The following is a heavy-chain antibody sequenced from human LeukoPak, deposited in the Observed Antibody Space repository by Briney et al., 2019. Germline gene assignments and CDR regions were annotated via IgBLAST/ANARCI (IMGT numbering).Heavy chain of an antibody. J-gene: IGHJ4*02. CDR3: AGDRNSDWYSPLDY. D-gene: IGHD6-19*01. CDR2: ITATGDTA. Sequence: GGSLRLSCVATGFTFTKCAMSWIRQAPGKGLEWVAIITATGDTAYDADSVKGRFTSSRDNSRNTVYMQMDSLKAEDTAIYYCAGDRNSDWYSPLDYWGQGSQVTVSP. CDR1: GFTFTKCA. V-gene: IGHV3-23*01.